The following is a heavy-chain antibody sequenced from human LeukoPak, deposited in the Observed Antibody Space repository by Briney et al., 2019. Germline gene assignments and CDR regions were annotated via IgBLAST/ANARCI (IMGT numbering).Heavy chain of an antibody. CDR1: GFTFSSYS. CDR2: ISSSSSYI. V-gene: IGHV3-21*01. J-gene: IGHJ3*02. D-gene: IGHD1-7*01. CDR3: AREHITGTTPFRHDDAFDI. Sequence: GGSLRLSCAASGFTFSSYSMNWVRQAPGKGLEWVSSISSSSSYIYYADSVKGRFTISRDNAKNSLYLQMNSLRAEDTAVYYCAREHITGTTPFRHDDAFDIWGQGTMVTVSS.